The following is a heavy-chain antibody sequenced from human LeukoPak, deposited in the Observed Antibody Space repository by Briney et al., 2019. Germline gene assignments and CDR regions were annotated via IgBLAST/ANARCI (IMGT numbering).Heavy chain of an antibody. V-gene: IGHV4-59*01. CDR3: ARGLVTTPPGV. Sequence: SETLSLTCAVSGVSISSYYWSWIRQPPGKGLEWIGYIYYSGSTNYNPSLKSRVTISVDTSKNQFSLKLSSVTAADTAVYYCARGLVTTPPGVWGKGTTVTVSS. D-gene: IGHD4-17*01. J-gene: IGHJ6*04. CDR2: IYYSGST. CDR1: GVSISSYY.